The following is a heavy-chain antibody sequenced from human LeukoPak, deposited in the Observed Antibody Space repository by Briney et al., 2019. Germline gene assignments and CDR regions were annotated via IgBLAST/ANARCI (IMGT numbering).Heavy chain of an antibody. Sequence: ASVKVSCKASGYTFTSYGISWVRQAPGQGLEWMGSISAYNGNTNYAQKLQGRVTMTRDTSTSTVYMELSSLRSEDTAVYYCASMYSSGWPFDYWGQGTLVTVSS. J-gene: IGHJ4*02. CDR1: GYTFTSYG. CDR3: ASMYSSGWPFDY. V-gene: IGHV1-18*01. D-gene: IGHD6-19*01. CDR2: ISAYNGNT.